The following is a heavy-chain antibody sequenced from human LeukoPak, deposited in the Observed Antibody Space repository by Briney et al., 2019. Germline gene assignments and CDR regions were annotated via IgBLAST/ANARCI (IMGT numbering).Heavy chain of an antibody. CDR3: ARDRTYYYDSSGYADAFDI. D-gene: IGHD3-22*01. J-gene: IGHJ3*02. V-gene: IGHV4-61*02. Sequence: KPSQTLSLTCTVSGGSISSGSYYWSWIRQPAGKGLEWIGRIYTSGSTNYNPSLKSRVPISVDTSKNQFSLKLSSVTAADTAVYYCARDRTYYYDSSGYADAFDIWGQGTMVTVSS. CDR1: GGSISSGSYY. CDR2: IYTSGST.